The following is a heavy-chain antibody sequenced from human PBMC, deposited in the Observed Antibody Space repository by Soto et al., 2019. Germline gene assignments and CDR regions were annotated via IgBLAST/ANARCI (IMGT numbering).Heavy chain of an antibody. D-gene: IGHD2-21*01. Sequence: EVQLLESGGDSVQPGGSMRLSCVGSGFTFINYAMNWVRQAPGNGLEWVSTISGGGDATFFADSVRGRFTFSRDNSKTTVTLQMNSLGVDDTAVYYCARKVVGSTSRPDYWYFDLWGRGTLVTVSS. CDR2: ISGGGDAT. CDR1: GFTFINYA. J-gene: IGHJ2*01. CDR3: ARKVVGSTSRPDYWYFDL. V-gene: IGHV3-23*01.